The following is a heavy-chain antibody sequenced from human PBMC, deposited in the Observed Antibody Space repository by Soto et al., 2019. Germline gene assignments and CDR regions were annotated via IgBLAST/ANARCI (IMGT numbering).Heavy chain of an antibody. J-gene: IGHJ4*02. V-gene: IGHV3-48*01. D-gene: IGHD5-18*01. CDR2: ISSSSSTI. CDR1: GFTFSSYS. Sequence: GGSLRLSCAASGFTFSSYSMNWVRQAPGKGLEWVSYISSSSSTIYYADSVKGRFTISRDNSKNTLYLEMNSLRAEDTAVYYCARAQNSYGLVDLGYWGQGTLVTVSS. CDR3: ARAQNSYGLVDLGY.